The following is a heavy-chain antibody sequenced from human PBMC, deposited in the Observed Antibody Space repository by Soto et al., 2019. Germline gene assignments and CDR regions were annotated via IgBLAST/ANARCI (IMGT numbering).Heavy chain of an antibody. CDR3: ARDHSAIFGVVALMDV. Sequence: GGSLRLSCAASGFTFSSYSMNWVRQAPGKGLEWVSSISSSSSYIYYADSVKDRFTISRDNAKNSLYLQMNSLRAEDTAVYYCARDHSAIFGVVALMDVWGQGTTVTVSS. CDR2: ISSSSSYI. V-gene: IGHV3-21*01. D-gene: IGHD3-3*01. CDR1: GFTFSSYS. J-gene: IGHJ6*02.